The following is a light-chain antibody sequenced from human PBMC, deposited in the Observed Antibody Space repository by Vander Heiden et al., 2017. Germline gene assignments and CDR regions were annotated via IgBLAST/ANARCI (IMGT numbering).Light chain of an antibody. CDR3: QQYFTSPWT. CDR2: WAS. Sequence: DIVMAQSPESLPVSLGERATISCKSSRSLLYTSINKNYLAWYQQKPGQPPQLLIYWASTRESGVPDRFSGSGSGTDFTLTISSLQAEDVAVYFCQQYFTSPWTFGQGTYVE. CDR1: RSLLYTSINKNY. J-gene: IGKJ1*01. V-gene: IGKV4-1*01.